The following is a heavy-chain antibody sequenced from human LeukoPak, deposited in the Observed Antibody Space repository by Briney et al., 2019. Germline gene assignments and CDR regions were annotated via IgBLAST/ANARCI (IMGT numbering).Heavy chain of an antibody. CDR3: ARGYSSGWYYFDY. J-gene: IGHJ4*02. CDR2: IYYSGNT. CDR1: GCSISSYY. D-gene: IGHD6-19*01. Sequence: SETLSLTCTVSGCSISSYYWSWIRQPPGKGLEWIGYIYYSGNTNYNPSLKSRVTISVDTSKNQFSLKLSSVTAADTAVYYRARGYSSGWYYFDYWGQGTLVTVSS. V-gene: IGHV4-59*08.